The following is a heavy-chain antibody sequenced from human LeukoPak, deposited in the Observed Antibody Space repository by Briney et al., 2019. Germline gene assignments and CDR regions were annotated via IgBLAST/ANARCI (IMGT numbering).Heavy chain of an antibody. CDR3: AKSAGYSGGWYGYYYCGMDV. CDR2: ISGSGGST. J-gene: IGHJ6*02. CDR1: GFTFSSYA. D-gene: IGHD6-19*01. V-gene: IGHV3-23*01. Sequence: GGSLRLSCAASGFTFSSYAMSWVRQAPGKGLEWVSAISGSGGSTYYADSVKGRFTISRDNSKNTLYLQMNSLRAEDTAVYYCAKSAGYSGGWYGYYYCGMDVWGQGTTVTVSS.